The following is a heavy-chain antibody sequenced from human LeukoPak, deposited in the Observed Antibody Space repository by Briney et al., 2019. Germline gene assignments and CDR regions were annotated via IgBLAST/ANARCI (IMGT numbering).Heavy chain of an antibody. CDR2: MSYRGST. V-gene: IGHV4-59*01. CDR3: ARVKRGSWSGEGPFAFDI. CDR1: GGSISSYF. Sequence: SETLSLTCTVSGGSISSYFWSWIRQPPGKGPEWIGFMSYRGSTNYNPSLKSRVTISVDTSKYQFSLKLSSMTAADTALYYCARVKRGSWSGEGPFAFDIWGQGTMVTVSS. J-gene: IGHJ3*02. D-gene: IGHD3-10*01.